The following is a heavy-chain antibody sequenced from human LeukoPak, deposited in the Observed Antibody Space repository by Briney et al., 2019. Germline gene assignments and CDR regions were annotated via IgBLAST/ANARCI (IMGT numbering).Heavy chain of an antibody. D-gene: IGHD4-17*01. CDR3: AREEGYGAQVGFDP. Sequence: PSETLSLTCTVSGGSISSYYWSWIRQPPGKGLEWIGYIYYSGSTNYNPSLKSRVTISVDTSKNQFSLKLSSVTAADTAVYYCAREEGYGAQVGFDPWGQGTLVTVSS. CDR1: GGSISSYY. J-gene: IGHJ5*02. V-gene: IGHV4-59*01. CDR2: IYYSGST.